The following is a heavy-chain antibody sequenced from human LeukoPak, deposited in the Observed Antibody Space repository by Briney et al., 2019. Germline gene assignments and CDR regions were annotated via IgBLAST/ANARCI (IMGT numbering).Heavy chain of an antibody. J-gene: IGHJ4*02. V-gene: IGHV4-59*01. Sequence: SETLSLICAVSGASISLYYWNWIRQPPGKGLEWIGYIYDGGSTNHNPSLKSRVTISVDTSKNQFSLKLTSVTAADTAVYYCARSRTYYYDSSGYQIDYWGQGTLVTVSS. CDR2: IYDGGST. CDR3: ARSRTYYYDSSGYQIDY. CDR1: GASISLYY. D-gene: IGHD3-22*01.